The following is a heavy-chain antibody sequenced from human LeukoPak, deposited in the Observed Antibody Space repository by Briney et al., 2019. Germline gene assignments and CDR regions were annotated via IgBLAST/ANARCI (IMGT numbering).Heavy chain of an antibody. Sequence: WRSLRLSCAASGFTFSSYGMHWVRQAPGKGLEWVAVISYDGSNKYYAYSVKGRFTISRDNSKNTLYLQMNSLRAEDTAVYYCAKDHIVVVVAATPDYWGQGTLVTVSS. J-gene: IGHJ4*02. CDR3: AKDHIVVVVAATPDY. D-gene: IGHD2-15*01. CDR1: GFTFSSYG. V-gene: IGHV3-30*18. CDR2: ISYDGSNK.